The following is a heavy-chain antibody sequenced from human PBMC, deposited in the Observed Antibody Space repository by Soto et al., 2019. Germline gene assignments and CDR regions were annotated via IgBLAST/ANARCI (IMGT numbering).Heavy chain of an antibody. CDR2: INVGSDYI. CDR3: ARGDGPGSWLIDY. D-gene: IGHD3-10*01. J-gene: IGHJ4*01. CDR1: GYIFFNYA. V-gene: IGHV1-3*01. Sequence: ASVKVSCKASGYIFFNYAIHWVRQAPGQRLEWLGCINVGSDYIQDSQNFKGRLSISRDTSANTVYMELSSLTSEDTATYYCARGDGPGSWLIDYWG.